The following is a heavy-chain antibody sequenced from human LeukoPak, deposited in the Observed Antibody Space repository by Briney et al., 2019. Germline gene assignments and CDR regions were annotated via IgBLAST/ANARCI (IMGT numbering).Heavy chain of an antibody. CDR1: GGSISSSSYY. CDR3: ARAYSDYYDSSGYHTQIYNWFDP. CDR2: IYYSGST. D-gene: IGHD3-22*01. Sequence: SETLSLTCTVSGGSISSSSYYWGWIRQPPGKGLEWIGSIYYSGSTYYNPSLKSRVTISVDTSKNQFSLKLSSVTAADTAVYYCARAYSDYYDSSGYHTQIYNWFDPWGQGTLVTVSS. J-gene: IGHJ5*02. V-gene: IGHV4-39*07.